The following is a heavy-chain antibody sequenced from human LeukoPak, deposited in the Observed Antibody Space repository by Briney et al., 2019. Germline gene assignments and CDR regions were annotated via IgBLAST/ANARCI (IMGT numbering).Heavy chain of an antibody. D-gene: IGHD6-13*01. CDR3: ARGRGSSWYGRNWFDP. CDR1: GGSFSGYY. Sequence: PSETLSPTCAVYGGSFSGYYWSWIRQPPGKGLEWIGEINHSGSTNYNPSLKSRVTISVDTSKNQFSLKLSSVTAADTAVYYCARGRGSSWYGRNWFDPWGQGTLVTVSS. V-gene: IGHV4-34*01. CDR2: INHSGST. J-gene: IGHJ5*02.